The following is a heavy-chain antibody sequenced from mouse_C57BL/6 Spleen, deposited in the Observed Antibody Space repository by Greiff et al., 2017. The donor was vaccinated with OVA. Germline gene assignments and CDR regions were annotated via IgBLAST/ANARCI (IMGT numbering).Heavy chain of an antibody. J-gene: IGHJ3*01. D-gene: IGHD1-1*01. CDR2: MYPGDGDT. V-gene: IGHV1-82*01. CDR3: APRRDYDAWIAY. Sequence: QVQLQQSGPELVKPGASVKISCKASGYAFSSSWRNWVKQRHGKGLEWIGRMYPGDGDTNYNGKFKGKDTLTADKSSSTAYMQLSSLTSEDSAVYFCAPRRDYDAWIAYWGQGTLVTVSA. CDR1: GYAFSSSW.